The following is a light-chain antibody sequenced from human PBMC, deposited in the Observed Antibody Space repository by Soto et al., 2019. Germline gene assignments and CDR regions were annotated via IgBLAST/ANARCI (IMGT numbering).Light chain of an antibody. V-gene: IGKV2-28*01. CDR2: LGS. CDR1: QSLLHSNGYNY. CDR3: MQALQTARRYT. Sequence: DIVMTQSPLSLPVTPGEPASISCRSSQSLLHSNGYNYLDWYLQKPGQSPQLLIYLGSNRASGVPDRFSGSGSGTDFTLKISRVEAEDVGVYYCMQALQTARRYTFGQGTKLEIK. J-gene: IGKJ2*01.